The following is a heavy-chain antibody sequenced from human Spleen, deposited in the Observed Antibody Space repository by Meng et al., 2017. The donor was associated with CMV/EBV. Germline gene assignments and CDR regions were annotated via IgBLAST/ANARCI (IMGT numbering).Heavy chain of an antibody. CDR3: ARIERRRILKYCCSDCSTTDY. V-gene: IGHV4-4*02. D-gene: IGHD2-21*02. Sequence: QVQLQESGPGLVKPSGTLSLTCAVSGGSISSSNLWTWVRQVPGKGLEWIGEIYHSGSTNYNPSLKSRVTISVDKFKNQFSLKLGYVTAADTAVYYCARIERRRILKYCCSDCSTTDYWGQGTLVTVSS. CDR2: IYHSGST. CDR1: GGSISSSNL. J-gene: IGHJ4*02.